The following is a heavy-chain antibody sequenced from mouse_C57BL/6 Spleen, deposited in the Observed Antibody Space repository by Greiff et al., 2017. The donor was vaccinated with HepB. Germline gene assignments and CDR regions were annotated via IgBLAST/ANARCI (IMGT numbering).Heavy chain of an antibody. CDR1: GFTFNTYA. D-gene: IGHD2-1*01. V-gene: IGHV10-3*01. Sequence: DVQLVESGGGLVQPKGSLKLSCAASGFTFNTYAMHWVRQAPGKGLEWVARIRSKSSNYATYYADSVKDRFTISRDDSQSMLYLQMNNLKTEDTAMYSCVRGVNGNYWFDYWGQGTTLTVSS. J-gene: IGHJ2*01. CDR3: VRGVNGNYWFDY. CDR2: IRSKSSNYAT.